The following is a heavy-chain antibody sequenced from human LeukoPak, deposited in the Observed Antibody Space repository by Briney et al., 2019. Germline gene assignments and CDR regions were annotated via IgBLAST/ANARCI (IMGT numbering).Heavy chain of an antibody. J-gene: IGHJ4*02. Sequence: ASVKVSCKASGYTFTSYDINWVRQATGQGLEWMGWMNPNSGNTGYAQKFQGRVTMTRNTSISTAYMELSSLRSEDTALYFCARGPGYCSGGSCSYDWGYFDYWGQGTLVTVSS. D-gene: IGHD2-15*01. CDR2: MNPNSGNT. CDR1: GYTFTSYD. V-gene: IGHV1-8*01. CDR3: ARGPGYCSGGSCSYDWGYFDY.